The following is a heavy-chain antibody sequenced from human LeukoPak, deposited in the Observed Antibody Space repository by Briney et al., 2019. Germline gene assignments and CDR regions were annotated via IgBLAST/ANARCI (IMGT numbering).Heavy chain of an antibody. CDR2: IYSGGRT. V-gene: IGHV3-53*01. Sequence: TGGSLRLSCAVSGFTVSSNYMSWVRQAPGKGLEWVSVIYSGGRTYYADSVKGRFTISRDNSKNTLYLQMNSLRAEDTAVYYCARLSKLEPDGVFDYWGQGTLVIVSS. D-gene: IGHD1-1*01. J-gene: IGHJ4*02. CDR1: GFTVSSNY. CDR3: ARLSKLEPDGVFDY.